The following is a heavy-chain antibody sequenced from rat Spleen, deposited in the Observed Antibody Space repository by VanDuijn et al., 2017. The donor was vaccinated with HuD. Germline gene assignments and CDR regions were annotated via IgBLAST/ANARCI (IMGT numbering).Heavy chain of an antibody. Sequence: EVQLVESGGGLVQPGRSLKLSCVASGFTFDNYWMTWIRQAPGKGLEWIASISSTGGSTYYPDSVRDRFIISRDNANNTLYLQMNSLRSEVAATYYCTRDALLDAWGQGASVTVSS. CDR3: TRDALLDA. CDR2: ISSTGGST. CDR1: GFTFDNYW. J-gene: IGHJ4*01. D-gene: IGHD3-1*01. V-gene: IGHV5-31*01.